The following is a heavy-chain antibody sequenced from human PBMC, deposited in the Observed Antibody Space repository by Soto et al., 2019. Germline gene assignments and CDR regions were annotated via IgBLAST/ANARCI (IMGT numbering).Heavy chain of an antibody. D-gene: IGHD6-13*01. J-gene: IGHJ6*02. V-gene: IGHV3-23*01. CDR3: ARDGSSSPYYYYGMDV. CDR1: GFTFSSYA. CDR2: ISGSGGST. Sequence: EVQLLESGGGLVQPGGSLRLSCAASGFTFSSYAMSWVRQAPGKGLEWVSAISGSGGSTYYADSVKGRFTISRDNSKNTLYLQMNSLRAEDTAVYYCARDGSSSPYYYYGMDVWGQGTTVTVSS.